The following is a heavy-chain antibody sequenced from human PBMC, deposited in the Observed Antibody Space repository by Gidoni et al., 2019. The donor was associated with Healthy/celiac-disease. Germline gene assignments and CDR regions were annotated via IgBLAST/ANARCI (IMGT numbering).Heavy chain of an antibody. V-gene: IGHV3-9*01. D-gene: IGHD1-26*01. Sequence: EVQLVESGGGLVQPGRSLRLSCSASGFTFDDYALHGVRQAPGKGLEWVSGISWNSGSIGYADSVKGRFTISRDNAKNSLYLQMNSLRAEDTALYYCAKDISPGRGGSYYGYFDYWGQGTLVTVSS. CDR2: ISWNSGSI. CDR3: AKDISPGRGGSYYGYFDY. J-gene: IGHJ4*02. CDR1: GFTFDDYA.